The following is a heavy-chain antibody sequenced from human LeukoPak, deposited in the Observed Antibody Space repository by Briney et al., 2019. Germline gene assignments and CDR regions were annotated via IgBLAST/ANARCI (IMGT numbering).Heavy chain of an antibody. CDR3: ARGGEAVPYGY. D-gene: IGHD4-17*01. CDR2: INHSGST. J-gene: IGHJ4*02. CDR1: GGSFSGYY. V-gene: IGHV4-34*01. Sequence: PSETLSLTCAVYGGSFSGYYWSWIRQPPGKGLEWIGEINHSGSTNYNPSLKSRVTMSVDPSKNHFSLKLTSVTAADTAVYYCARGGEAVPYGYWGQGTLVTVSS.